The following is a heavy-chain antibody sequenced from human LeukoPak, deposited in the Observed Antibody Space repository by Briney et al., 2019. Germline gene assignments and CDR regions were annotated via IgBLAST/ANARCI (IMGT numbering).Heavy chain of an antibody. V-gene: IGHV3-30*03. Sequence: GRSLTLSCAASGFTFSSYGMHWVRQPPAKGLEWVAVISYYGSNKYYADSVKGRVTISRDNAENSLYLQMNSLRAEDTAVYCYARDQFNNKNNGHVCALWGQGTMVTVSS. D-gene: IGHD1/OR15-1a*01. CDR1: GFTFSSYG. J-gene: IGHJ3*01. CDR3: ARDQFNNKNNGHVCAL. CDR2: ISYYGSNK.